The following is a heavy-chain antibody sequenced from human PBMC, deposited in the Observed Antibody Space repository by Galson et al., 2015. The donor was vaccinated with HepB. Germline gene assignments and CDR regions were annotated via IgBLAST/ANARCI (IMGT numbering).Heavy chain of an antibody. CDR3: AKDLGFGELLLYYFDY. CDR1: GFTFSSYA. D-gene: IGHD3-10*01. Sequence: SLRLSCAASGFTFSSYAMSWVRQAPGKGLEWVSAISGSGGSTYYADSVKGRFTISRDNSKNTLYLQMNSLRAEDTAVYYCAKDLGFGELLLYYFDYWGQGTLVTVSS. V-gene: IGHV3-23*01. J-gene: IGHJ4*02. CDR2: ISGSGGST.